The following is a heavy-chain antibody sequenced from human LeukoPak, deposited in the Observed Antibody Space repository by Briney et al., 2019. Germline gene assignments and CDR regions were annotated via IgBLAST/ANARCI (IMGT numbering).Heavy chain of an antibody. CDR1: GFTFSSYA. J-gene: IGHJ4*02. V-gene: IGHV3-30*04. CDR3: ARDIDGDYRVSGPNDY. CDR2: ISYDGDNK. Sequence: PGTSLRLSCAASGFTFSSYAIHWVRQAPGKGLEWVAVISYDGDNKYYADSVKGRFTISRDNSNTLCLQMNSLRAEDTAVYYCARDIDGDYRVSGPNDYWGQGTLVTVSS. D-gene: IGHD4-17*01.